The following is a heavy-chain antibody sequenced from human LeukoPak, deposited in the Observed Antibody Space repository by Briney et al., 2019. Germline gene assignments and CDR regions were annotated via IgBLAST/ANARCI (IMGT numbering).Heavy chain of an antibody. D-gene: IGHD2-2*01. CDR3: ARDLCFSCPAWNWFDL. J-gene: IGHJ5*02. V-gene: IGHV3-30*04. CDR2: ISYDGSNK. CDR1: GFTFNNYA. Sequence: PGGSLRLSCAASGFTFNNYAMHWVRQAPGKGLEWVAVISYDGSNKYYADSVKGRFTISRDDSKSTLYLQMNTLRAEDTAVYYCARDLCFSCPAWNWFDLWGQGTLVTVSP.